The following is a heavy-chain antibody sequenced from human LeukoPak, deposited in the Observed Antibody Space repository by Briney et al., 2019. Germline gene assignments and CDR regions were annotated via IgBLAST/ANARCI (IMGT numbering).Heavy chain of an antibody. CDR1: GLTFNNYW. D-gene: IGHD3-22*01. CDR2: INQDGSEK. Sequence: GGSLRLSCVGSGLTFNNYWMTWVRQAAGRGRDWVANINQDGSEKYYVDSVKGRFTISRDNAKKSLYLQMNSLRAEDTVLYYCARAIQGSSGVWGQGTMVTVSS. CDR3: ARAIQGSSGV. J-gene: IGHJ3*01. V-gene: IGHV3-7*03.